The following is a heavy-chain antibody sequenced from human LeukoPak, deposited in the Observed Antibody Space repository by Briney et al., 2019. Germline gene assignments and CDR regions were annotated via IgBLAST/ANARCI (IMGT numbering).Heavy chain of an antibody. CDR1: GFTFSSYS. D-gene: IGHD2-21*01. V-gene: IGHV3-21*01. Sequence: KAGGSLRLSCAASGFTFSSYSMNWVRQAPGKGLEWVSSISSSSSYIYYADSVKGRFTISRDNAKNSLYLQMNSLRAEDTAVYYCARDGAPYISYGMDVWGQGTTVTVSS. J-gene: IGHJ6*02. CDR3: ARDGAPYISYGMDV. CDR2: ISSSSSYI.